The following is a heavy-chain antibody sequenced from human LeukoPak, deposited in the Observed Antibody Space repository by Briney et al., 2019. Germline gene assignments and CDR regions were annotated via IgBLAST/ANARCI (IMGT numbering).Heavy chain of an antibody. Sequence: ASVKVSCKASGYTFTGYYMHWVRQAPGQGLEWMGWINPNSGGTNYAQKFQGRVTMTRDTSISTAYMELSRLRSDDTAVYYCARDPYDFWSGPGNWFDPWGQGTLVTVSS. V-gene: IGHV1-2*02. J-gene: IGHJ5*02. CDR3: ARDPYDFWSGPGNWFDP. D-gene: IGHD3-3*01. CDR1: GYTFTGYY. CDR2: INPNSGGT.